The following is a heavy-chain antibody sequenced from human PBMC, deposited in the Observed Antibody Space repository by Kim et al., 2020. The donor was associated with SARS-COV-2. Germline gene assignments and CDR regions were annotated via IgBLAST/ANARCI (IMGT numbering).Heavy chain of an antibody. CDR1: GGSFSGYY. CDR2: INHSGST. D-gene: IGHD3-10*01. V-gene: IGHV4-34*01. Sequence: SETLSLTCAVYGGSFSGYYWSWIRQPPGKGLEWIGEINHSGSTNYNPSLKSRVTISVDTSKNQFSLKLSSVTAADTAVYYCARGGYYGSGSYGSGPVPPPYGTDAWGQGTTVTVSS. J-gene: IGHJ6*02. CDR3: ARGGYYGSGSYGSGPVPPPYGTDA.